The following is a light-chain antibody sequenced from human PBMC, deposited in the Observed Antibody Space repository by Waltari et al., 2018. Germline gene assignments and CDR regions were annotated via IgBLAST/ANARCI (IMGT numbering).Light chain of an antibody. Sequence: DIVMTQSPDSLAVSLGERATINCKSSQSVLYSNDRKDYLPWYQHRAGQPPKLLIYWASTRESGVPDRFSGSGSGTDFTLTISSLQAEDVAVYYCQQYYTTPGTFGQGTKLEIK. CDR2: WAS. CDR1: QSVLYSNDRKDY. V-gene: IGKV4-1*01. J-gene: IGKJ2*02. CDR3: QQYYTTPGT.